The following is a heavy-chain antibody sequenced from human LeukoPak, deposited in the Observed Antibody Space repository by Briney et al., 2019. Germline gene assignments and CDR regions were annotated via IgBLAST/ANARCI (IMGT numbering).Heavy chain of an antibody. Sequence: GGSLRLSCAASGFTFNSYGMHWVRQAPGKGLEWVAVISYDGSDKYYTDSVKGRFTISRDNSQNTLYLQMNSLRPEDTAMYYCARRATRDTGSCYSCAFDIWGQGTMVTVSS. V-gene: IGHV3-30*03. CDR1: GFTFNSYG. CDR3: ARRATRDTGSCYSCAFDI. CDR2: ISYDGSDK. J-gene: IGHJ3*02. D-gene: IGHD2-15*01.